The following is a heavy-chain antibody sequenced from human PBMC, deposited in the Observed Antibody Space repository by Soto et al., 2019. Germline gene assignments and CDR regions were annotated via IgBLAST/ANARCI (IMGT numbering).Heavy chain of an antibody. D-gene: IGHD3-10*01. CDR2: IIPVFGIS. CDR3: ARGKSYYGSGRGIYDYYSLDV. Sequence: QVQLLQSGAEVKKPGSSVKVSCKSSGGTFSSYAVSWVRQAPGQGLEWMGGIIPVFGISTYAQKFQGRVNITADKSTNTAYMELSSLRSDDTAVFYCARGKSYYGSGRGIYDYYSLDVWGQGTTVTVSS. CDR1: GGTFSSYA. J-gene: IGHJ6*02. V-gene: IGHV1-69*17.